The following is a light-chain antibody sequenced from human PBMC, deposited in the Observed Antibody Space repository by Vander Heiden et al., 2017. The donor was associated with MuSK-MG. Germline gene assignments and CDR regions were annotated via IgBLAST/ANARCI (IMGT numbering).Light chain of an antibody. Sequence: DIQMTQSPSSLSASVGDRVTITCRASQSISSYLNWYQQKPGKAPKLLIYAASSLQSGVPSRFSGSGSGTDCTRTISSLQPEDFATYYCQQSYRTPLTFGPGTKVDSK. CDR1: QSISSY. CDR3: QQSYRTPLT. J-gene: IGKJ3*01. CDR2: AAS. V-gene: IGKV1-39*01.